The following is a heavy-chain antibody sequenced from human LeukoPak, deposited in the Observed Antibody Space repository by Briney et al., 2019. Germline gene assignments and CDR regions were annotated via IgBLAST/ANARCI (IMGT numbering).Heavy chain of an antibody. D-gene: IGHD5-12*01. CDR3: ARVAWPGGFDY. J-gene: IGHJ4*02. Sequence: ASETLSLTCTVSGGSISSYYWSWIRQPPGKGLEWIGYIYYSGSTNYNPSLKSRVTTSVDTSKNQFSLKLSSVTAADTAVYYCARVAWPGGFDYWGQGTLVTVSS. V-gene: IGHV4-59*01. CDR2: IYYSGST. CDR1: GGSISSYY.